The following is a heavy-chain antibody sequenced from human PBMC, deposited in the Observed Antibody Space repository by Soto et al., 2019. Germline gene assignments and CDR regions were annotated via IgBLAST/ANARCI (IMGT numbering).Heavy chain of an antibody. D-gene: IGHD3-3*01. Sequence: QVQLGQSGAEVKKPGASVNVSCKASGYTFTSYGISWVRQAPGQGLEWMGWISAYNGNTNYAQKRQGRVTMITDTSTSTAYMELRRLRSDATAVYYCARDDRRYDFLSGYYYYDYWGQRTLVTVS. V-gene: IGHV1-18*01. CDR2: ISAYNGNT. J-gene: IGHJ4*02. CDR1: GYTFTSYG. CDR3: ARDDRRYDFLSGYYYYDY.